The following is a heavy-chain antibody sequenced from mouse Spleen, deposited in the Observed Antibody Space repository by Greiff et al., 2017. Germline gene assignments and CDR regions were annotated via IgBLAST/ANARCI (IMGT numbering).Heavy chain of an antibody. CDR1: GYTFTSYT. V-gene: IGHV1-4*01. Sequence: QVQLQQSGAELARPGASVKMSCKASGYTFTSYTMHWVKQRPGQGLEWIGYINPSSGYTKYNQKFKDKATLTADKSSSTAYMQLSSLTSEDSAVYYCARPVVATYYWYFDVWGAGTTVTVSS. CDR2: INPSSGYT. J-gene: IGHJ1*01. CDR3: ARPVVATYYWYFDV. D-gene: IGHD1-1*01.